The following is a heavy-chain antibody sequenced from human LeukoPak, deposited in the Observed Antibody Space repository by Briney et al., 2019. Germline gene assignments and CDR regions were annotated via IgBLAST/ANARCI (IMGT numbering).Heavy chain of an antibody. CDR1: GFIFSDHY. CDR3: VRCRYSGSYADY. Sequence: GGSLRLSCAASGFIFSDHYMDWVRQAPGKGLEWVGRIRNKANSYTTEYAASVKGRFTISRDDSKNSLYLQMNSMKTEDTAVYYRVRCRYSGSYADYWGQGTLVTVSS. CDR2: IRNKANSYTT. V-gene: IGHV3-72*01. D-gene: IGHD1-26*01. J-gene: IGHJ4*02.